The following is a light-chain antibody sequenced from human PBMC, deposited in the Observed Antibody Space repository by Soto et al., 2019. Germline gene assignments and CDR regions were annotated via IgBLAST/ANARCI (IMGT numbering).Light chain of an antibody. CDR3: QSYDSSLSGSGV. J-gene: IGLJ1*01. V-gene: IGLV1-40*01. Sequence: SLLTQPPSVSWAPGQRGTISCPGGSSQIGAVYDVHWYQHLPGTAPKLLIYGNSNRPSGVPDRFSGSKSGTSASLAITGLQAEDEADYYCQSYDSSLSGSGVFGTGTKVTVL. CDR2: GNS. CDR1: SSQIGAVYD.